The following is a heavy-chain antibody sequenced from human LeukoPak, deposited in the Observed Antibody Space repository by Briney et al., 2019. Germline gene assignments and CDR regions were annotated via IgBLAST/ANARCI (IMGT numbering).Heavy chain of an antibody. V-gene: IGHV4-59*01. CDR3: ARDVTMVRGVIIEYYFDY. CDR2: IYYSGST. Sequence: PSETLSVTCTVSGGSISSYYWSWIRQPPGKGLEWIGYIYYSGSTNYNPSLKSRVTISVDTSKNQFSLKLSSVTAADTAVYYCARDVTMVRGVIIEYYFDYWGQGTLVTVSS. CDR1: GGSISSYY. D-gene: IGHD3-10*01. J-gene: IGHJ4*02.